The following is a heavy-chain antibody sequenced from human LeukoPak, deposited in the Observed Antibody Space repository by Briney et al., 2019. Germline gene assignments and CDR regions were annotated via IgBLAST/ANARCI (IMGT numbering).Heavy chain of an antibody. CDR2: TDTSGNYI. Sequence: GGSLRLSCAASGFTFSDYSMNWVRQAPGKGLEWVSFTDTSGNYIYYGDSVKGRFTISRDNARNLLFLQMNGLRAEDTAVYYCARGRSITLLRGVAMSDGFDIWGQGAMVAVSS. V-gene: IGHV3-21*06. D-gene: IGHD3-10*01. CDR1: GFTFSDYS. CDR3: ARGRSITLLRGVAMSDGFDI. J-gene: IGHJ3*02.